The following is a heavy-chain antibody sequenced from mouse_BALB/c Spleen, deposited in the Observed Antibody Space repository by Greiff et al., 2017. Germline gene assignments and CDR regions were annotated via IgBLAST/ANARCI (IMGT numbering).Heavy chain of an antibody. V-gene: IGHV1-7*01. CDR1: GYTFTSYW. J-gene: IGHJ2*01. CDR2: INPSTGYT. CDR3: ARDTTVVGDY. D-gene: IGHD1-1*01. Sequence: VQLQQSGAELAKPGASVKMSCKASGYTFTSYWMHWVKQRPGQGLEWIGYINPSTGYTEYNQKFKDKATLTADKSSSTAYMQLSSLTSEDSAVYYCARDTTVVGDYWGQGTTLTVSS.